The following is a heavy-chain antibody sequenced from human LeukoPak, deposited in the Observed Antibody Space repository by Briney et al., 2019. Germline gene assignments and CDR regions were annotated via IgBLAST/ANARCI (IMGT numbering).Heavy chain of an antibody. J-gene: IGHJ4*02. V-gene: IGHV3-21*04. CDR3: ARGRPLDY. CDR1: GFTFSSYS. Sequence: PGGSLRLSCAASGFTFSSYSMNWVRQAPGKGLEWVSSISISSSYIYYADSVKGRFTISRDNAKNSLYLQMNSLRAEDTDVYYCARGRPLDYWGQGTLVTVSS. CDR2: ISISSSYI. D-gene: IGHD6-6*01.